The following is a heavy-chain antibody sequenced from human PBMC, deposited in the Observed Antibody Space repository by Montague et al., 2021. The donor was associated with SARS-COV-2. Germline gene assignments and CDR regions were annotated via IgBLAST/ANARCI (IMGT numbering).Heavy chain of an antibody. CDR2: INHSGST. CDR3: ARGGTVTTFFGPKRTRRYNWFDP. Sequence: SETLSLTCAVYGGSFSNYYWSWIRQPPGKGLEWIGEINHSGSTNYNPSLKSRVTISVDTSKNQFSLKLSSVTAADTAVYYCARGGTVTTFFGPKRTRRYNWFDPWGQGTLVTVSS. CDR1: GGSFSNYY. D-gene: IGHD4-17*01. J-gene: IGHJ5*02. V-gene: IGHV4-34*01.